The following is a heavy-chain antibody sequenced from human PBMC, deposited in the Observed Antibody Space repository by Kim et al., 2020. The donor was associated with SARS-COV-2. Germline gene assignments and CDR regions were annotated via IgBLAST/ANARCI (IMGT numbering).Heavy chain of an antibody. Sequence: SVKVSCKASGGTFSSYAISWVRQAPGQGLEWMGRIIPILGIADYAQKFQGRVTITADKSTNTAYMEVSSLRSEDTAVYYCARAYSSSWLMDDYWGQGTL. J-gene: IGHJ4*02. CDR3: ARAYSSSWLMDDY. CDR1: GGTFSSYA. D-gene: IGHD6-13*01. V-gene: IGHV1-69*04. CDR2: IIPILGIA.